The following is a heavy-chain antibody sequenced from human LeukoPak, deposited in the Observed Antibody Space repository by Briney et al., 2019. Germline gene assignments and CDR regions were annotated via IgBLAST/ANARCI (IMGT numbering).Heavy chain of an antibody. V-gene: IGHV1-2*02. CDR1: GYTFTGYY. D-gene: IGHD1-1*01. CDR3: ARLGTGTPFPFDS. CDR2: INPNSGGT. J-gene: IGHJ4*02. Sequence: GASVKVSCKVSGYTFTGYYMHWVRQAPGQGLEGMGWINPNSGGTNYAQKRQGRVTMTRDTSISTACMERSRLRSDDTAVYYCARLGTGTPFPFDSWGQGTLVTVSS.